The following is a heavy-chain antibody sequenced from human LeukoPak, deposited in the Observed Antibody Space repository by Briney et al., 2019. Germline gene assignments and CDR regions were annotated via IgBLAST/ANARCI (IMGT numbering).Heavy chain of an antibody. D-gene: IGHD6-13*01. J-gene: IGHJ4*02. CDR1: GGSFSGYY. CDR2: INHSGST. V-gene: IGHV4-34*01. CDR3: ARGIGAAAAVVFDY. Sequence: KPSETLSLTCAVSGGSFSGYYWSWIRQPPGKGLEWIGEINHSGSTNYNPSLKSRVTISLDTSKNQFSLKLSSVTAADTAVYYCARGIGAAAAVVFDYWGQGTLVTVSS.